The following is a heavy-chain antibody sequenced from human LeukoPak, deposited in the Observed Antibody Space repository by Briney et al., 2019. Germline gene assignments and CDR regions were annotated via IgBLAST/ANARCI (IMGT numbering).Heavy chain of an antibody. CDR1: GYTFTSYD. CDR2: MNPNSGNT. CDR3: ARIALRHGYKSLGY. Sequence: GASVKVSCKXSGYTFTSYDINWVQQATGQGLEWMGRMNPNSGNTGYAQKFQGRVTITRNTSISTAYMELSSLRSEDTAVYYCARIALRHGYKSLGYWGQGTLVTVSS. D-gene: IGHD5-18*01. V-gene: IGHV1-8*03. J-gene: IGHJ4*02.